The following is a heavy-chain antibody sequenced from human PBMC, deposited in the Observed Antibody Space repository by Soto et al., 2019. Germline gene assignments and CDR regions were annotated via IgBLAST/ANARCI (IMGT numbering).Heavy chain of an antibody. Sequence: QVQLVESGGGVVQPGRSLRLSCAASGFTFSSYGMHWVRQAPGKGLEWVAVIWYDGSNKYYADSVKGRFTISRDNSKNTLYLQMNSLRAEDTAVYYCAAGGVLRYFDWSPHPKRHNWFDPWGRGTLVTVSS. CDR3: AAGGVLRYFDWSPHPKRHNWFDP. J-gene: IGHJ5*02. V-gene: IGHV3-33*01. CDR1: GFTFSSYG. D-gene: IGHD3-9*01. CDR2: IWYDGSNK.